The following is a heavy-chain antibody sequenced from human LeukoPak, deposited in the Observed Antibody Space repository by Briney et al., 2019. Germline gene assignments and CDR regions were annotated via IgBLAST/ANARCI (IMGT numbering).Heavy chain of an antibody. J-gene: IGHJ6*02. V-gene: IGHV1-8*01. CDR3: ARVKYYYDFWSGYYTPGYYYYGMDV. CDR2: MNPNSGNT. D-gene: IGHD3-3*01. Sequence: ASVKVSCKASGYTFTCYDINWVRQATGQGLEWMGWMNPNSGNTGYAQKFQGRVTMTRNTSISTAYMELSSLRSEDTAVYYCARVKYYYDFWSGYYTPGYYYYGMDVWGQGTTVTVSS. CDR1: GYTFTCYD.